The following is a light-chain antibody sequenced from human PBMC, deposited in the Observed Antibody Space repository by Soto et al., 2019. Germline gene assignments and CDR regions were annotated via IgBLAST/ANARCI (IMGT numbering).Light chain of an antibody. J-gene: IGKJ4*01. CDR2: DVS. CDR3: QQFKEFPLT. V-gene: IGKV1-13*02. Sequence: GDRGAITFRATQGITTTLAWYQQKPGRPPKLLIYDVSSLESDVPLRFSGSGSGTDFILTINSLQPDDFATYYCQQFKEFPLTFGGGTNVDIK. CDR1: QGITTT.